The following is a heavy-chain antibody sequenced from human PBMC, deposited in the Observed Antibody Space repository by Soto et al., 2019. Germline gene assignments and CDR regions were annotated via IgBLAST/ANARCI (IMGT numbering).Heavy chain of an antibody. CDR3: ARKHYYYYGMDV. CDR2: IYYSGST. V-gene: IGHV4-59*01. J-gene: IGHJ6*02. Sequence: QVQLQESGPGLVKPSETLSLTCTVSGGSISSYYWSWIRQPPGKGLEWIGYIYYSGSTNYNPSLKSRVTISVDTSKNQFALKLSSVTAADTVVYYCARKHYYYYGMDVWGQGTTVTVSS. CDR1: GGSISSYY.